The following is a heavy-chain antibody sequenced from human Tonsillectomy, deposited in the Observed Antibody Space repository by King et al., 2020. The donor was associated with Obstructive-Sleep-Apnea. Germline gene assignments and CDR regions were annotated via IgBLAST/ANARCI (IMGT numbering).Heavy chain of an antibody. CDR1: GLTFSDAW. Sequence: EVQLVESGGGLVKPGGSLRLSCAVSGLTFSDAWLNWVRQAPGKGLEWVGRIKSKRGGGTVDYAAPVKGRFTISRDDSKNTLYLEMNSLKTEDTAIYYCSHLRDYYYRMDFWGQGTTVTVSS. J-gene: IGHJ6*02. CDR3: SHLRDYYYRMDF. CDR2: IKSKRGGGTV. V-gene: IGHV3-15*01.